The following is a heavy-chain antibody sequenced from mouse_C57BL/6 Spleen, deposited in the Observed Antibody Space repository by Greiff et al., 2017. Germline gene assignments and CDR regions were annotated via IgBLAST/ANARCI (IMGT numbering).Heavy chain of an antibody. CDR2: IHPNSGST. V-gene: IGHV1-64*01. J-gene: IGHJ2*01. CDR1: GYTFTSYW. D-gene: IGHD1-1*01. Sequence: QVHVKQPGAELVKPGASVKLSCKASGYTFTSYWMHWVKQRPGQGLEWIGMIHPNSGSTNYNEKFKSKATLTVDKSSSTAYMHLSSLTSEDSAVYYCARSPLRYFDYGGQGTTLTVSS. CDR3: ARSPLRYFDY.